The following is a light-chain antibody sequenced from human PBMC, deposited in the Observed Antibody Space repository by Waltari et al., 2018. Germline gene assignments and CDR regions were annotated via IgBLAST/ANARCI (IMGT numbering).Light chain of an antibody. CDR3: HQANSFPWT. CDR1: QDISSY. Sequence: EIKMTHSPSSVSASVGDGVTISCRASQDISSYLAWYQQHPGKAPKLLIYAASSLQSGVPSRFSGYRSGTDFTLTISSLQPEDFATYYCHQANSFPWTFGQGTKVEIK. V-gene: IGKV1-12*02. CDR2: AAS. J-gene: IGKJ1*01.